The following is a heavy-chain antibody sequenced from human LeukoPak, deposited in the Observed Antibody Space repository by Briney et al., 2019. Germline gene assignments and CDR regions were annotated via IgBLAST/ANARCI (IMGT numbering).Heavy chain of an antibody. Sequence: PSETLSLTCTVSGGSISSSSYYWGWIRQPPGKGLEWIGSIYYSGSTYYNPSLKSRVTISVDTSKNQFSLKLSSVTAADTAVYYCARFYCSSTSCYGYYYYYYMDVWGKGTTVTISS. CDR3: ARFYCSSTSCYGYYYYYYMDV. J-gene: IGHJ6*03. CDR1: GGSISSSSYY. CDR2: IYYSGST. D-gene: IGHD2-2*01. V-gene: IGHV4-39*01.